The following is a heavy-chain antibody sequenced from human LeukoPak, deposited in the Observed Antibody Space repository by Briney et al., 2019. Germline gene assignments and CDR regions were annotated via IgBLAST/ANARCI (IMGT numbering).Heavy chain of an antibody. CDR3: TRELLSLHQSLDS. CDR1: GFTFSSHT. V-gene: IGHV3-21*01. J-gene: IGHJ5*01. Sequence: GGSLRLSCAASGFTFSSHTMNWVRQAPGKGLEWVSCISSNVNKMYYAESVRGRFTVSRDNAGNSLSLQMDSLRAEDTAVYYCTRELLSLHQSLDSWGQGTLVTVSS. D-gene: IGHD2/OR15-2a*01. CDR2: ISSNVNKM.